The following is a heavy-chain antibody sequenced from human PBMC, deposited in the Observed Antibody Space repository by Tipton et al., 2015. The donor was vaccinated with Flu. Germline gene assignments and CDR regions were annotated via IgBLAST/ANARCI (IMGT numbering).Heavy chain of an antibody. CDR2: IHHSGTT. J-gene: IGHJ3*02. V-gene: IGHV4-59*12. D-gene: IGHD2-15*01. CDR1: GDSMGNYY. Sequence: GSLRLSCTVSGDSMGNYYWSWMRQPPGKGLEYIGYIHHSGTTNYNPSLKSRVTMLVDTSKNQFSLKMSSVTAADTAVYYCARGPCSGGNCYVKGAFDIWGQGTMVTVSS. CDR3: ARGPCSGGNCYVKGAFDI.